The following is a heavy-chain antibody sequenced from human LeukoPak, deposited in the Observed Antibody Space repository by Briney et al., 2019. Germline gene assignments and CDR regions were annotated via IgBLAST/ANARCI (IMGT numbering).Heavy chain of an antibody. J-gene: IGHJ4*02. CDR3: ARTFVSGDGYKVGYFDY. Sequence: GGSLRLSCAASGFTFSTYSMNWVRQAPGKGLEWVSYISSSISTMYYADSVEGRFTISRDNAKTSLYLQMNSLRDEDTAIYYCARTFVSGDGYKVGYFDYWGQGTLVTVSS. CDR2: ISSSISTM. CDR1: GFTFSTYS. D-gene: IGHD5-24*01. V-gene: IGHV3-48*02.